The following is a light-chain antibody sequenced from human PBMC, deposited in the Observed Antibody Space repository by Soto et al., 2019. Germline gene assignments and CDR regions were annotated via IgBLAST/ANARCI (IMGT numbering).Light chain of an antibody. Sequence: QSALTQPASVSGSPGQSITISCTGKSDEVGAYNFVSWYQQHPGKAPKLIVYHVSDRPSGFSSRFSGSKSGNSASLTISGLHAEDEADYYCSSYAGSDTFVFGTGTKVTVL. J-gene: IGLJ1*01. CDR2: HVS. CDR1: SDEVGAYNF. V-gene: IGLV2-14*03. CDR3: SSYAGSDTFV.